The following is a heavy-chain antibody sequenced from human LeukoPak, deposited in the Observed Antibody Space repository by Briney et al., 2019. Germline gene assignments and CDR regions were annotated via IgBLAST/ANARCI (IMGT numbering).Heavy chain of an antibody. D-gene: IGHD5-24*01. V-gene: IGHV3-11*01. J-gene: IGHJ3*02. CDR2: ISSSGSTI. Sequence: GGSLRLSCAASGFTFSDYYMSWIRQAPGKGLEWVSYISSSGSTIYYADSVKGRFTISRDNAKNSLYLQMNSLRAEDTAVYYCASSAPKRWLQYSGAFDIWGQGQWSPSLQ. CDR3: ASSAPKRWLQYSGAFDI. CDR1: GFTFSDYY.